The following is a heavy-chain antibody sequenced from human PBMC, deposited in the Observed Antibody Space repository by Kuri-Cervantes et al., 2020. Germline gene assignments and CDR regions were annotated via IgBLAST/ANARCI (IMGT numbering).Heavy chain of an antibody. D-gene: IGHD1-26*01. CDR2: ISAYNGNT. Sequence: ASVKVSCKASGGTFSSYTISWVRQAPGQGLEWMGWISAYNGNTNYAQKLQGRVTMTTDTSTSTAYMELRSLRSEDTAVYYCARDDRLGGSYYYGMDVWGQGTTVTVSS. J-gene: IGHJ6*02. V-gene: IGHV1-18*01. CDR3: ARDDRLGGSYYYGMDV. CDR1: GGTFSSYT.